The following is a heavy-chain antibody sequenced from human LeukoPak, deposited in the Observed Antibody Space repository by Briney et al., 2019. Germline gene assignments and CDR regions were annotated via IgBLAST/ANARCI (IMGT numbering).Heavy chain of an antibody. J-gene: IGHJ2*01. D-gene: IGHD3-22*01. CDR1: GGSISGYY. V-gene: IGHV4-59*08. CDR3: ARPTDYYNSSGYYYEGWYFDL. Sequence: SETLSLTCTVSGGSISGYYWSWIRQPPGKGLECIGYIYYSGSTNYNPSLKSRVTMPVDTSKNQFSLKLSSVTAADTAVYYCARPTDYYNSSGYYYEGWYFDLWGRGTPVTVSS. CDR2: IYYSGST.